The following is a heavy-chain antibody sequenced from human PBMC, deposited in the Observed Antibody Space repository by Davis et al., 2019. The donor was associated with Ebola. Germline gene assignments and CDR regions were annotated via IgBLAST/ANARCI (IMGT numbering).Heavy chain of an antibody. CDR3: AKEGYSYGGMADY. V-gene: IGHV3-23*01. CDR1: GFTFSSYA. D-gene: IGHD5-18*01. CDR2: ISGSGGST. J-gene: IGHJ4*02. Sequence: GESLKISCAASGFTFSSYAMSWVRQAPGKGLEWVSAISGSGGSTYYADSVKGRFTISRDNSKNTLYLQMNSLRAEDTAVYYCAKEGYSYGGMADYWGQGTLVTVSS.